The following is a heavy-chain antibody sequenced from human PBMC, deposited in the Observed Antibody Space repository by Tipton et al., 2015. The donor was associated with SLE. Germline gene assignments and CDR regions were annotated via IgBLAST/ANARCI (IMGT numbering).Heavy chain of an antibody. J-gene: IGHJ4*02. D-gene: IGHD3-22*01. V-gene: IGHV4-4*02. CDR2: IYHSGGM. Sequence: TLSLTCAVSGASIRSSNWWTWVRQAPGKGPEWIGEIYHSGGMNYNPSLESRVTISVDKSNNQFSLRLTSVTAADTAVYYCARDEYRYDTTGYHLLGHFDFWGQGTLVTVSS. CDR3: ARDEYRYDTTGYHLLGHFDF. CDR1: GASIRSSNW.